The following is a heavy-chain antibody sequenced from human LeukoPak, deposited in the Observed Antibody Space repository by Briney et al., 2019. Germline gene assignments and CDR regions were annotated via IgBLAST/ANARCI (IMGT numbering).Heavy chain of an antibody. CDR3: ARDRGYEQQRWFDL. V-gene: IGHV1-18*01. CDR2: ITVYNGNT. CDR1: GYTFSSYG. J-gene: IGHJ5*01. D-gene: IGHD6-13*01. Sequence: ASVKVSCKASGYTFSSYGISWGRQAPGQGLEWMGWITVYNGNTKYAHKYQDRVTMTTDTSTSTAYMDLRSLRSADTAVYYCARDRGYEQQRWFDLWGQGTLVTVSS.